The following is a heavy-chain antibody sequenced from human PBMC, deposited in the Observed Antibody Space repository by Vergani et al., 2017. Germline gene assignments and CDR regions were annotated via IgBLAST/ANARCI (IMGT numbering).Heavy chain of an antibody. D-gene: IGHD3-22*01. CDR3: ARHNVVWSPGSDSSGYHNANFDY. CDR2: IDPSDSYT. Sequence: EVQLVQSGAEVKKPGESLRISCKGSGYSFTSYWISWVRQMPGKGLEWMGRIDPSDSYTNYSPSFQGHVTISAVKSISTAYLQWSSLKASDTAMYYCARHNVVWSPGSDSSGYHNANFDYWGQGTLVTVSS. CDR1: GYSFTSYW. V-gene: IGHV5-10-1*03. J-gene: IGHJ4*02.